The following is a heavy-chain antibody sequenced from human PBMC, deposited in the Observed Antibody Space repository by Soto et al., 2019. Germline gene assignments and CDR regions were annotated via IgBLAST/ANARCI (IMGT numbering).Heavy chain of an antibody. CDR1: GYTFTSYY. D-gene: IGHD6-19*01. CDR2: INLSGGTT. CDR3: ARRSFSSGWDFDY. Sequence: QVQLVQSGAEVKKPGASVKVSCKASGYTFTSYYMHWARQAPGQGLEWMGIINLSGGTTTYAQKFRGRVTMTRDTSTSTVYMELSSLRSEDTAVYYCARRSFSSGWDFDYWGQGTLVTVSS. V-gene: IGHV1-46*01. J-gene: IGHJ4*02.